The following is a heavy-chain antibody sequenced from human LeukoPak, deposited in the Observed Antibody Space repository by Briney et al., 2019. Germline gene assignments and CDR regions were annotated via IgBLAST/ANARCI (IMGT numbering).Heavy chain of an antibody. J-gene: IGHJ4*02. V-gene: IGHV4-34*01. CDR1: GGSFSGYY. CDR2: INHSGST. Sequence: SETLSLTCAVYGGSFSGYYWSWIRQPPGKGLEWIGEINHSGSTNYNPSLKSRVTISVDTSKNQFSLKLSSVTAADTAVHYCARGKGLIDYWGQGTLVTVSS. CDR3: ARGKGLIDY. D-gene: IGHD3-16*01.